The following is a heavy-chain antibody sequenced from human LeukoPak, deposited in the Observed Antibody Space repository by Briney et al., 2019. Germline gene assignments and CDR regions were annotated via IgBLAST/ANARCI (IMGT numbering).Heavy chain of an antibody. CDR1: GFTFSSYN. V-gene: IGHV3-48*04. J-gene: IGHJ6*02. D-gene: IGHD2-2*01. CDR3: ARDDGCSSTSCYGDSYGMDV. CDR2: ISSSGSTI. Sequence: PGGSLRLSCAASGFTFSSYNMNWVRQAPGKGLEWVSYISSSGSTIYYADSVKGRFTISRDNAKNSLYLQMNSLRAEDTAVYYCARDDGCSSTSCYGDSYGMDVWGQGTTVTVSS.